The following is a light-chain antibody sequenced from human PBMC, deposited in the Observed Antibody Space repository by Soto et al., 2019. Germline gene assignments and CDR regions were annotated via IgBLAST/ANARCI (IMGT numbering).Light chain of an antibody. J-gene: IGKJ2*01. V-gene: IGKV4-1*01. CDR2: WAS. Sequence: DIVVTQSPDSLAVSLGERATINCKSSQRGLYSTNNKDSLGWYQQKPVEPPKLIIYWASARESGVPDRFSGSGAGTDFTFTVRSLQAGDGAVYYCQEYRAIAYTCGQGTEM. CDR3: QEYRAIAYT. CDR1: QRGLYSTNNKDS.